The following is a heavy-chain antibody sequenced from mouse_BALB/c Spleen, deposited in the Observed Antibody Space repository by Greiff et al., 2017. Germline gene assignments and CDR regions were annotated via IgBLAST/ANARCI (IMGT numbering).Heavy chain of an antibody. CDR3: ARYYGSSRWYFEV. V-gene: IGHV1-31*01. D-gene: IGHD1-1*01. Sequence: VQLQQSGPELVKPGASVKISCKASGYSFTGYYMHWVKQSHVKSLEWIGRINPYNGATSYNQNFKDKASLTVDKSSSTAYMELHSLTSEDSAVYYCARYYGSSRWYFEVWGAGTTVTVSS. CDR2: INPYNGAT. J-gene: IGHJ1*01. CDR1: GYSFTGYY.